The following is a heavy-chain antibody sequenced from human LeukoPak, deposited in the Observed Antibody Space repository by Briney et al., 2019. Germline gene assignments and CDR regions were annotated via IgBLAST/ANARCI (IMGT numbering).Heavy chain of an antibody. D-gene: IGHD6-13*01. J-gene: IGHJ2*01. CDR2: ISYDGSNK. CDR3: ARGAPHAFSSSLFWYFDL. Sequence: PGRSKRLSCAASGFTFSSYAMHCVRQAPGKGLEWVAVISYDGSNKYYADSVKGRFTISRDNSKNTLYLQMNSLRAEDTAVYYCARGAPHAFSSSLFWYFDLWGRGTLVTVSS. V-gene: IGHV3-30-3*01. CDR1: GFTFSSYA.